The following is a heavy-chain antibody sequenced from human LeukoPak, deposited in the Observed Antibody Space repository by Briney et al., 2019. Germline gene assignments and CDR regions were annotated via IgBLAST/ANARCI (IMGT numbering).Heavy chain of an antibody. V-gene: IGHV1-2*06. Sequence: GASVKVSCKASGYTFTGYYMHWVRQAPGQGLEWMGRINPNSGGTNYAQKFQGRVTMTRDTSISTAYMELSRLRSDDTAVYYCAETPIAAAGRYYYYYMDVWGKGTTVTVSS. CDR3: AETPIAAAGRYYYYYMDV. D-gene: IGHD6-13*01. J-gene: IGHJ6*03. CDR1: GYTFTGYY. CDR2: INPNSGGT.